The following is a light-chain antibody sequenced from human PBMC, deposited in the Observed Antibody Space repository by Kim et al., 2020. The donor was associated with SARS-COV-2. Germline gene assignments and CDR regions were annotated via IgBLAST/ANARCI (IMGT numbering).Light chain of an antibody. Sequence: QTVVTQEPSFSVSPGGTVTLTCGLSSGSVSTSYYPSWYQQTPGQPLRTLIHNTDIRSSGVPDRSSGSILGNTAALTITGAQADDECDYYCVLNVAGGTVFGGGTQLTVL. V-gene: IGLV8-61*01. CDR3: VLNVAGGTV. CDR1: SGSVSTSYY. CDR2: NTD. J-gene: IGLJ3*02.